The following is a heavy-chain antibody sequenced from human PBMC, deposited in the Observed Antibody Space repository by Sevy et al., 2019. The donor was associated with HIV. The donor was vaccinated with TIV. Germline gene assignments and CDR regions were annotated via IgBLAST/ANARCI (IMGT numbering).Heavy chain of an antibody. CDR1: GFTFSSYG. CDR3: AKDTNYYGSASYFNCPDY. CDR2: IRYDGSNK. Sequence: GGSLRLSCAASGFTFSSYGMHWVRQAPGKGLEWVAFIRYDGSNKYYADSVKGRFTISRDNSKNTLYLQMNSLRAEDTAVYYCAKDTNYYGSASYFNCPDYWGQGTLVTVSS. J-gene: IGHJ4*02. V-gene: IGHV3-30*02. D-gene: IGHD3-10*01.